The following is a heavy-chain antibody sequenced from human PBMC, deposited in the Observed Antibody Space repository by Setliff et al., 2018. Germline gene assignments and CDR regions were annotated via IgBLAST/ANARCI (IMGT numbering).Heavy chain of an antibody. CDR1: GFTFSNYY. D-gene: IGHD3-16*01. J-gene: IGHJ4*02. CDR2: IHDSGNPT. CDR3: ARTTGYRLEGDFDY. Sequence: GGSLRLSCAVSGFTFSNYYMTWIRQAPGKGLEWISYIHDSGNPTYYADSVKGRFTVSRDNAKNSLDLQMTSLRAEDTAIYYCARTTGYRLEGDFDYWGQGTLVTVSS. V-gene: IGHV3-11*01.